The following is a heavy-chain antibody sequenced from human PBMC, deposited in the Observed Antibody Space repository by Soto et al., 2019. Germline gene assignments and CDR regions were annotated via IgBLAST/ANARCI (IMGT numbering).Heavy chain of an antibody. CDR3: TRYSSSLDYYYYGMDV. CDR2: IRSKANSYAT. Sequence: GGSLRLSCAASGFTFSGSAMHWVRQASGKGLEWVGRIRSKANSYATAYAASVKGRFTISRDDSKNTAYLQMNSLKTEDTAVYYCTRYSSSLDYYYYGMDVWGQGTTVTVSS. D-gene: IGHD6-13*01. J-gene: IGHJ6*02. V-gene: IGHV3-73*01. CDR1: GFTFSGSA.